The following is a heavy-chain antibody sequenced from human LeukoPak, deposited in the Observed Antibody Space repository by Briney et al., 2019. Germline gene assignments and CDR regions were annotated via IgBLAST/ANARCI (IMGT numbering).Heavy chain of an antibody. CDR2: IKQDGSEK. V-gene: IGHV3-7*03. Sequence: GGSLRLSCAASGFTFSSYWMSWVRQAPGKGLEGVANIKQDGSEKYYVDSVKGRFTISRDNAKNSLFLQMNSLRSDDTAVYYCARDYYGSGSYYYYWGQGTLVTVSS. J-gene: IGHJ4*02. CDR3: ARDYYGSGSYYYY. CDR1: GFTFSSYW. D-gene: IGHD3-10*01.